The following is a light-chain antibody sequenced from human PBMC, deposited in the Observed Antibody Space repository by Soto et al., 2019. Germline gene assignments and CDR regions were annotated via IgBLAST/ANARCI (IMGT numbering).Light chain of an antibody. CDR2: TVS. Sequence: DIQMTQSPSSLSTSVGDRVTITCRASQNIGRNLNWYQQKPGKAPKRLIYTVSNLQTGVPLRFSGRGSGTEFTLTISALQPEDFATYYCQQCYSIPLTFGGGTKVEIK. CDR3: QQCYSIPLT. J-gene: IGKJ4*01. CDR1: QNIGRN. V-gene: IGKV1-39*01.